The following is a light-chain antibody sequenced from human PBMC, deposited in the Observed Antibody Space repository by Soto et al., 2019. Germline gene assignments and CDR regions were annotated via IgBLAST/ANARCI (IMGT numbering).Light chain of an antibody. V-gene: IGKV3-20*01. CDR1: QTVTNNY. CDR3: QQYYSSPRT. Sequence: ESVLTQSPGTLSLSPGERATLSCGASQTVTNNYLAWCQQKPGQAPRLIIYDASTRATGIPDRFSGSVSGTGFTLSISRLEPEDFAVYYCQQYYSSPRTFGQGTKVEV. CDR2: DAS. J-gene: IGKJ1*01.